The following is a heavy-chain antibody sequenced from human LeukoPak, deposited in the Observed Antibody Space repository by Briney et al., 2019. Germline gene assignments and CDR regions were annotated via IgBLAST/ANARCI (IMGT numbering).Heavy chain of an antibody. CDR3: AKDGDSSGYYWDS. CDR2: IYSGGST. CDR1: GFTVSSNY. J-gene: IGHJ4*02. V-gene: IGHV3-53*01. D-gene: IGHD3-22*01. Sequence: PGGSLRLSCAASGFTVSSNYMSWVRQAPGKGLEWVSVIYSGGSTYYADSVKGRFTISRDNSKNTLYLQMNSLRAEDTAVYFCAKDGDSSGYYWDSWGQGTLVTVSS.